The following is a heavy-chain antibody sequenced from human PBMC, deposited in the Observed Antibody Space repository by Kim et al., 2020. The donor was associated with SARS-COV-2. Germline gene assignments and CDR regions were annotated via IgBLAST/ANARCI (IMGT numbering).Heavy chain of an antibody. CDR1: GGTFSSYA. V-gene: IGHV1-69*13. CDR3: ARDIQHGSAYFYYYGMDV. Sequence: SVKVSCKASGGTFSSYAISWVRQAPGQGLEWMGGIIPIFGTANYAQKFQGRVTITADESTSTAYMELSSLRSEDTAVYYCARDIQHGSAYFYYYGMDVWGQGTTVTVSS. CDR2: IIPIFGTA. J-gene: IGHJ6*02. D-gene: IGHD1-26*01.